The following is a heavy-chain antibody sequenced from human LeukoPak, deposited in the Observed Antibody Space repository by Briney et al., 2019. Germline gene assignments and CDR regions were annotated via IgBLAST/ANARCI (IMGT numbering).Heavy chain of an antibody. V-gene: IGHV3-20*04. Sequence: PGGSLRLSCAASGFTFDDYGMGWVRQAPGKGLEWVSVINWNGGSTGYADSVKGRFTISRDNAKNSLYLQMYSLRAEDTALYYCARFTGYSSGCLDYWGQGTLVTVSS. CDR2: INWNGGST. J-gene: IGHJ4*02. D-gene: IGHD6-19*01. CDR1: GFTFDDYG. CDR3: ARFTGYSSGCLDY.